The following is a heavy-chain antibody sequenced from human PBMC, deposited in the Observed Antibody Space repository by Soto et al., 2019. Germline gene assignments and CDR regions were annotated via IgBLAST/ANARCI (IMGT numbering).Heavy chain of an antibody. CDR3: AHTRVPDTLDY. CDR2: IYWNGIE. J-gene: IGHJ4*01. V-gene: IGHV2-5*01. D-gene: IGHD2-2*01. CDR1: GFSLSTSGLG. Sequence: SGPTLVNPTQTLTLTCTFSGFSLSTSGLGVAWIRQPPGKPLEWLALIYWNGIERYSPSLKSRLTITKDTSKNEVVLTMTNMDPLDTATFYCAHTRVPDTLDYWGQGTLVTVFS.